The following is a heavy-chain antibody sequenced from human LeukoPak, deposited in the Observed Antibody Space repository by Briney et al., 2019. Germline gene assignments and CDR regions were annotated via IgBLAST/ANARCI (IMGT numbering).Heavy chain of an antibody. CDR1: GGSISSYY. V-gene: IGHV4-59*01. CDR3: ARGQSGLPY. D-gene: IGHD6-25*01. J-gene: IGHJ4*02. Sequence: SETLSLTCTVSGGSISSYYWSWLRQPPGKGLEWIGNIYYSGNTNYNPSLKSRVTISVDTSKNQFSLKLNSVTAADTAVYYCARGQSGLPYWGQGTLVTVSS. CDR2: IYYSGNT.